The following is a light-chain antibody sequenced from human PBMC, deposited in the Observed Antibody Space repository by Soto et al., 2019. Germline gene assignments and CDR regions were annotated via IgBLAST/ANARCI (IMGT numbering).Light chain of an antibody. CDR1: SSNIGTNN. CDR3: AAWDDSLNGDV. Sequence: QSVLTQPPSASGTPGQRVTFSCSGSSSNIGTNNVHWYQQVPGTAPKLLIYTSDQRPSGVPDRISGSKSGTSASLAISGLQSEDEADYYCAAWDDSLNGDVFGTGTKVTVL. V-gene: IGLV1-44*01. J-gene: IGLJ1*01. CDR2: TSD.